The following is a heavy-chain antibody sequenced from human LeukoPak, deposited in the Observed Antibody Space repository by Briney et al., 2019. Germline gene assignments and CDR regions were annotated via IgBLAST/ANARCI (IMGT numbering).Heavy chain of an antibody. CDR1: GDSVSSNSAA. Sequence: SQTLSLTCAISGDSVSSNSAAWNWIRQSPSRGLEWLGRTYYRSKWYNDYAVSVKSRITINPDTSKNQFSLQLNSVTPEDTAVYYCAMTLYCSSTSCRGGHDAFDIWGQGTMVTVSS. CDR2: TYYRSKWYN. CDR3: AMTLYCSSTSCRGGHDAFDI. J-gene: IGHJ3*02. V-gene: IGHV6-1*01. D-gene: IGHD2-2*01.